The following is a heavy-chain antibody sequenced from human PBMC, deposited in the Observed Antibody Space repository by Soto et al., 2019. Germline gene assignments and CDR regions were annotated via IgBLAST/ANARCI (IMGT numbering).Heavy chain of an antibody. CDR2: IGAYNGDT. Sequence: QVQLVQSGAEVKKPGASVKVSCKASGYTFSTYGFSWVRQAPGQGLEWMGWIGAYNGDTNYAQNFQGRVTMTTDTSTTTSYKELRSLRSDDTAVYFCARDWKGAEGFDSWGQGTLVTVSS. J-gene: IGHJ4*02. D-gene: IGHD1-1*01. CDR1: GYTFSTYG. V-gene: IGHV1-18*01. CDR3: ARDWKGAEGFDS.